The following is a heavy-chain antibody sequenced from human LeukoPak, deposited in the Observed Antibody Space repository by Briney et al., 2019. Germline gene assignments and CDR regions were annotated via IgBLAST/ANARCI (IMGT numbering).Heavy chain of an antibody. J-gene: IGHJ6*03. V-gene: IGHV3-30*04. CDR1: GFTFSSYA. Sequence: GRSLRLSCAASGFTFSSYAMHWVRQAPGKGLEWVAVISYDGSYKYYADSVKGRFTISRDNSKNTLYMQMNSLRAEDSAVYYCARDRALYRYYYYMDVWGKGTTVTVSS. CDR2: ISYDGSYK. D-gene: IGHD1-26*01. CDR3: ARDRALYRYYYYMDV.